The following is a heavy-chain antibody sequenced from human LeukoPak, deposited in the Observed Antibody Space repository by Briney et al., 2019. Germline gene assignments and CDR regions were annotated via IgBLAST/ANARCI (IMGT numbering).Heavy chain of an antibody. CDR1: GYTFTGYY. V-gene: IGHV1-2*02. J-gene: IGHJ4*02. Sequence: ASVKVSCKASGYTFTGYYMHWVQQAPGQGLEWMGWINPNSGGTNYAQKFQGRVTMTRDTSISTAYMELSRLRSDDTAVYYCARDQGYSSGLPYWGQGTLVTVSS. CDR2: INPNSGGT. CDR3: ARDQGYSSGLPY. D-gene: IGHD6-19*01.